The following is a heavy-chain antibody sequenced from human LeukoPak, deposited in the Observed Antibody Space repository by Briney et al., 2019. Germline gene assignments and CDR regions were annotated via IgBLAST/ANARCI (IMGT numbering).Heavy chain of an antibody. CDR3: AKRHSSSWYF. D-gene: IGHD6-13*01. J-gene: IGHJ4*02. Sequence: QTGGSLRLSCAASGFTFSSYAMHWVRQAPGKGLEWVAVISYDGSNKYYADSVKGRFTISRDNSKNTLYLQMNSLRAEDTALYYCAKRHSSSWYFWGQGTLVTVSS. CDR1: GFTFSSYA. CDR2: ISYDGSNK. V-gene: IGHV3-30*04.